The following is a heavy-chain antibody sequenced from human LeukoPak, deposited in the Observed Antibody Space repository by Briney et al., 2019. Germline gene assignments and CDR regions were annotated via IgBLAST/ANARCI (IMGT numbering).Heavy chain of an antibody. D-gene: IGHD3-3*01. CDR1: GGSISSYY. CDR3: ARVLRFLEWLPDY. V-gene: IGHV4-59*12. CDR2: IYYSGST. Sequence: PSETLSLTCTVSGGSISSYYWSWIRQPPGKGLEWIGYIYYSGSTNYNPSLKSRVTISVDTSKNQFSLKLSSVTAADTAVYYCARVLRFLEWLPDYWGQGTPVTVSS. J-gene: IGHJ4*02.